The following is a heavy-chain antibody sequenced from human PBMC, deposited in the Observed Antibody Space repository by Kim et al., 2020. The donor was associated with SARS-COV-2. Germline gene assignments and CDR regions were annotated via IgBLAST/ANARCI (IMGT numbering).Heavy chain of an antibody. D-gene: IGHD4-17*01. J-gene: IGHJ6*02. CDR3: ARTTVTNYYGMDV. Sequence: ADSVKGRFTNSKDHSKNTLYLQMNSLRAEDTAVYYCARTTVTNYYGMDVWGQGTTVTVSS. V-gene: IGHV3-30*07.